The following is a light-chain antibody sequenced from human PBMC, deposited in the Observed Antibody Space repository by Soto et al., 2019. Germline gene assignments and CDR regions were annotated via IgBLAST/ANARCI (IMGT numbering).Light chain of an antibody. CDR2: KAS. Sequence: DIQMTQSPSTLSASVGDRVTITCRASQNINSWLAWYQQKPGKATKLLIYKASNLESGVPSRFSGSGSGTDFTLTISSLQPDDFATYHCQQYESFFPLTFGGGTKVEIK. J-gene: IGKJ4*01. CDR3: QQYESFFPLT. V-gene: IGKV1-5*03. CDR1: QNINSW.